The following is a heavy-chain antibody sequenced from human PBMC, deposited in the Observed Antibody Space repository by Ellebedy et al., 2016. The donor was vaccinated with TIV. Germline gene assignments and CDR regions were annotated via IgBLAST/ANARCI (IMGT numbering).Heavy chain of an antibody. CDR2: IYSGGST. Sequence: ETLSLTCVVSGFTVSNNYMSWVRQAPGKRLEFVSIIYSGGSTYYADSVKGRFTISRDNSKNTLYLQMSSLRAEDTAVYYCAKDGSSTNFGYWGQGNLVTVSS. CDR3: AKDGSSTNFGY. CDR1: GFTVSNNY. V-gene: IGHV3-53*01. J-gene: IGHJ4*02. D-gene: IGHD6-6*01.